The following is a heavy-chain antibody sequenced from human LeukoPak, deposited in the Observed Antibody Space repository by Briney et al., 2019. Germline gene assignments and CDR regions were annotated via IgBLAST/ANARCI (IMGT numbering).Heavy chain of an antibody. J-gene: IGHJ4*02. CDR1: GGSISSSY. CDR3: ARDPSYAL. D-gene: IGHD3-10*01. V-gene: IGHV4-4*07. Sequence: SETLSLTCTVSGGSISSSYWSCIRPPAAKGLEWIGRIYTSGSTNYNYNPSLKSRVTMSVDTSKNQFSLNLTSVTAADTAVYYCARDPSYALWGQGTLVTVSS. CDR2: IYTSGST.